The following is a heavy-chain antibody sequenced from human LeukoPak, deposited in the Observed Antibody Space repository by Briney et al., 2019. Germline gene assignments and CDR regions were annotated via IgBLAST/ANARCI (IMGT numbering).Heavy chain of an antibody. V-gene: IGHV4-4*02. Sequence: SETLSLTCTVSGDSINSLDLWSWVRQPPGKGLEWIGEMYLSGTTHSNPSVKSRVTISIDKSKNQFFLNLSSVTAADTAVYYCAGLVGRYSSGLYYYYFGYWGQGTLVTVSS. CDR2: MYLSGTT. CDR3: AGLVGRYSSGLYYYYFGY. CDR1: GDSINSLDL. D-gene: IGHD3-22*01. J-gene: IGHJ4*02.